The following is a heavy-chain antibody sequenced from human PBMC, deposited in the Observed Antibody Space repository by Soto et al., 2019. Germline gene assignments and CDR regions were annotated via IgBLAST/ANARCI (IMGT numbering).Heavy chain of an antibody. CDR1: GFTFTSSA. D-gene: IGHD3-22*01. CDR2: IVVGSGNT. CDR3: AAEIAVTYGMDA. J-gene: IGHJ6*02. V-gene: IGHV1-58*01. Sequence: GASVKVSCKASGFTFTSSAVQWVRQARGQRLEWIGWIVVGSGNTNYAQKFQERVTITRDMSTSTAYMELSSLRSEDTAVYYCAAEIAVTYGMDAWGQGTTVTVSS.